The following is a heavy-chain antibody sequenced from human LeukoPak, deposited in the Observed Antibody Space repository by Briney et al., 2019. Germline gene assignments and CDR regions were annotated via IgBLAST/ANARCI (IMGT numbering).Heavy chain of an antibody. J-gene: IGHJ3*02. D-gene: IGHD3-3*01. CDR1: GDSVSSHFAA. CDR2: TYYRSRWFN. CDR3: VRDSGVGLDAFDI. V-gene: IGHV6-1*01. Sequence: SQTLSLTCAISGDSVSSHFAAWHWIRQSPSRGLEWLGRTYYRSRWFNDYAVSVKSRITVNPDASKNQFSLQLNSVTPEDTAVYFCVRDSGVGLDAFDIWGQGTMVTVSS.